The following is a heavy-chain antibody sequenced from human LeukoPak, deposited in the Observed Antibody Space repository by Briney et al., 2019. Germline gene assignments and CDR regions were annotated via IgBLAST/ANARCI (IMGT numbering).Heavy chain of an antibody. Sequence: GGSLRLSCVAPGFIFSSYGMHWVRQAPGKGLEWVAFIRYDGSNKYYADSVKGRFTISRDNSKNTLYLQMNSLRAEDTAVYYCAKDFGSSAWGQGTLVTVSS. D-gene: IGHD6-13*01. CDR1: GFIFSSYG. CDR2: IRYDGSNK. V-gene: IGHV3-30*02. CDR3: AKDFGSSA. J-gene: IGHJ5*02.